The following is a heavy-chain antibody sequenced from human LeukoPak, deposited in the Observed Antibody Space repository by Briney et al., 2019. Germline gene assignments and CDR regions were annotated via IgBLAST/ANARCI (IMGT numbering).Heavy chain of an antibody. CDR2: INHSGST. V-gene: IGHV4-34*01. CDR3: ARGDRWQLLKFDY. CDR1: GGSFSGYY. Sequence: PSETLSLTCAVYGGSFSGYYWSWIRQPPGKGLEWIGEINHSGSTNYNPSLKSRVTISVDTSKNQFSLKLSSVTAADTAVYYCARGDRWQLLKFDYWGQGTLVTVSS. D-gene: IGHD5-18*01. J-gene: IGHJ4*02.